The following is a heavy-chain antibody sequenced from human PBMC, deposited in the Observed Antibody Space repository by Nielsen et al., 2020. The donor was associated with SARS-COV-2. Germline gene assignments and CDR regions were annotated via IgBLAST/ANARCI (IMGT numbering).Heavy chain of an antibody. J-gene: IGHJ6*02. V-gene: IGHV4-59*01. D-gene: IGHD4-17*01. CDR2: IYYSGST. CDR1: GGSISTYY. CDR3: ARSFGDYEGGTYYYYYGMDV. Sequence: ESLKISCTVSGGSISTYYWNWIRQPPGKGLEWIGYIYYSGSTKYNPSLKSRVTVSLDTSKNQFSLKLSSATAADTAVYYCARSFGDYEGGTYYYYYGMDVWGQGTTVTVSS.